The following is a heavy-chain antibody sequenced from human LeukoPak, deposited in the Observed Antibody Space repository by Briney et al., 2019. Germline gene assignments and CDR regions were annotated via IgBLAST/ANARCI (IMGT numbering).Heavy chain of an antibody. Sequence: GGSLRLSCAASGFTFDDYGMTWVRQAPGKGLEWVSGINWNGGSTGYADSVRGRFTISRDNAKNSLYLQMNSLRAEDTALYYCARDLSGDYVGNWDYWGQGTPVTVFS. CDR3: ARDLSGDYVGNWDY. J-gene: IGHJ4*02. V-gene: IGHV3-20*04. CDR2: INWNGGST. D-gene: IGHD4-23*01. CDR1: GFTFDDYG.